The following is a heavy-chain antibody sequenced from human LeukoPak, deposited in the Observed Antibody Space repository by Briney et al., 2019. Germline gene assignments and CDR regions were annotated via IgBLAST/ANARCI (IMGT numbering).Heavy chain of an antibody. Sequence: ESLKIPCQASGYSFTSSWIGWARQMPGKGLEWMAIINPGDSDTRYSPSFQGQVTISAGKSISTVYLQWGSLKASDTAMYYCARQPGAGWFDPWGQGTLVTVSS. CDR2: INPGDSDT. D-gene: IGHD3-10*01. J-gene: IGHJ5*02. V-gene: IGHV5-51*01. CDR1: GYSFTSSW. CDR3: ARQPGAGWFDP.